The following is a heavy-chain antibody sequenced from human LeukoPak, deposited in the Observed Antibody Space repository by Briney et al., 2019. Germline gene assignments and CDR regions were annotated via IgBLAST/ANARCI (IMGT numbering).Heavy chain of an antibody. V-gene: IGHV4-59*08. CDR3: ARYGGTYFDT. CDR1: GGSISPYY. CDR2: IQYSGST. D-gene: IGHD3-10*01. Sequence: SETLSLTCTVSGGSISPYYWSWIRQPLGKGLEWIGYIQYSGSTSYNPSLKSRVTISADTSKNQFSLKLSSVTAADSAVYSCARYGGTYFDTWGQGTMVTVSS. J-gene: IGHJ3*02.